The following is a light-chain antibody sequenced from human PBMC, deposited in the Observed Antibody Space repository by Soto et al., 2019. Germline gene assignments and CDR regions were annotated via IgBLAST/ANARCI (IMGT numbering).Light chain of an antibody. V-gene: IGKV1-27*01. CDR3: QKYTNVPA. Sequence: DIQMTQSPSSLSASVGDRVTITCRASQGISNYLAWYQQIPGKVPKLLISAASTLQAGVPSRFSGSGSGTDSTLTISSLHPEDVATYYCQKYTNVPAFGGGTKVEIK. J-gene: IGKJ4*01. CDR1: QGISNY. CDR2: AAS.